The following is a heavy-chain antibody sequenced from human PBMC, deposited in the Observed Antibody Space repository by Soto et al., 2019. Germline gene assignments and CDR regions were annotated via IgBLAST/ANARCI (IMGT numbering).Heavy chain of an antibody. J-gene: IGHJ5*02. D-gene: IGHD7-27*01. Sequence: GGSLRLSCAASGFTFSSYAMHWVRQAPGKGLEWVAVISYDGSNKYYADSVKGRFTISRHNSKNTLYLQMNSLRAEDTAVYYCARVSRTGDLDWFDPWGQGTLVTVSS. V-gene: IGHV3-30*14. CDR1: GFTFSSYA. CDR2: ISYDGSNK. CDR3: ARVSRTGDLDWFDP.